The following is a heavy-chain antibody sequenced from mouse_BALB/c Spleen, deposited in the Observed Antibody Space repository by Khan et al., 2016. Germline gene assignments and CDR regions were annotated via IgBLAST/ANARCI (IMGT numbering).Heavy chain of an antibody. CDR2: ISTYYGDA. CDR3: ARRYYGSKYWYFDV. D-gene: IGHD1-1*01. V-gene: IGHV1S137*01. CDR1: GYTFTDYA. Sequence: VQLQESGAELVRPGVSVKISCKGSGYTFTDYAMHWVKQSHAKSLEWIGVISTYYGDASYNQKFKGKATMTVDKSSSTAYMELARLTSEDSAIYYCARRYYGSKYWYFDVWGAGTTVTVSS. J-gene: IGHJ1*01.